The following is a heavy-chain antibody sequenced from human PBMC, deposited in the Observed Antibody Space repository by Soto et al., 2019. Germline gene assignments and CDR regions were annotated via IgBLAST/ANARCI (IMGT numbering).Heavy chain of an antibody. CDR1: GYTFTSYG. J-gene: IGHJ2*01. Sequence: QVQLVQSGAEVKKPGASVKVSCKASGYTFTSYGINWVRQAPGQGLEWMGWINAYNGNTNYAQKLQGRVTMTTDTSTSTAYMELKSLRSDDTAVYYCARVSGAVARIAIQDWYLDLWGRGTLVTVSS. V-gene: IGHV1-18*01. CDR3: ARVSGAVARIAIQDWYLDL. CDR2: INAYNGNT. D-gene: IGHD6-19*01.